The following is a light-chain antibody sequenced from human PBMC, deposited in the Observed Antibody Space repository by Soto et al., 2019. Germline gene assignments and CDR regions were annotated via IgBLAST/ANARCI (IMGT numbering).Light chain of an antibody. V-gene: IGKV3-15*01. J-gene: IGKJ5*01. CDR1: QSVRSN. CDR2: GAS. CDR3: QQRSNWTIT. Sequence: EIVITQSPATLSVSPGERATLSCRASQSVRSNLAWYLQKPGQAPRLLIYGASTRETGIPARFSGSGSGTEFTLTISSLEPEDFELYDCQQRSNWTITFGQGTRLEIK.